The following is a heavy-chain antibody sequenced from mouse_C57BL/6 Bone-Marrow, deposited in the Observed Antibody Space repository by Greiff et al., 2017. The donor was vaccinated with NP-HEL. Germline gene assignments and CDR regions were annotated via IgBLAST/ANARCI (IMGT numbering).Heavy chain of an antibody. V-gene: IGHV1-69*01. CDR3: ARDGYYPYYYAMDY. CDR1: GYTFTSYW. Sequence: PGAELVMPGASVKLSCKASGYTFTSYWMHWVKQRPGQGLEWIGEIDPSDSYTNYNQKFKGKSTLTVDKSSSTAYMQLSSLTSEDSAVYYCARDGYYPYYYAMDYWGQGTSVTVSS. CDR2: IDPSDSYT. J-gene: IGHJ4*01. D-gene: IGHD2-3*01.